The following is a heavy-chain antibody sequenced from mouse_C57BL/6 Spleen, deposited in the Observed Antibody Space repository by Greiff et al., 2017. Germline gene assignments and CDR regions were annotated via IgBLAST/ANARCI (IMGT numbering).Heavy chain of an antibody. D-gene: IGHD2-10*02. Sequence: EVKLMESGGGLVQPGESLKLSCESNEYDFPSHDMSWVRKTPEKRLVLVAAITSDGGSTYYPDTMERRFFISRDTTKQTLYLQMSSLRSEDTALYYCARSYGNYGYFDVWGTGTTVTVSS. V-gene: IGHV5-2*01. CDR2: ITSDGGST. CDR1: EYDFPSHD. CDR3: ARSYGNYGYFDV. J-gene: IGHJ1*03.